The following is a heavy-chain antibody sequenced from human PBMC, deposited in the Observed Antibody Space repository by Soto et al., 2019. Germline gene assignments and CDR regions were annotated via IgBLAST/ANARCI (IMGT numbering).Heavy chain of an antibody. CDR1: GGSISSSGDC. V-gene: IGHV4-30-4*01. D-gene: IGHD3-3*01. CDR2: MYKIGST. J-gene: IGHJ4*02. Sequence: QVQLQESGPGLVEPSQTLSLTCTVSGGSISSSGDCWSWIRQSPGKGLEWVGHMYKIGSTYSNPSLRTRATISVDTSNNQFSLKLSSLAATDTAVYYCARGPSADRVDFCGQGTLVTVSS. CDR3: ARGPSADRVDF.